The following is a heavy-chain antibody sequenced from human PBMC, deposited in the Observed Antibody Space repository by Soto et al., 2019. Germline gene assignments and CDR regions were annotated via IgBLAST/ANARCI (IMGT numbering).Heavy chain of an antibody. CDR2: IYYSGST. D-gene: IGHD3-22*01. V-gene: IGHV4-59*12. Sequence: SETLSLTCTVSGGSISSYYWSWIRQPPGKGLEWIGYIYYSGSTNYNPSLKSRVTISVDTSKNQFSLKLSSVTAADTAVYYCARVRREYDNSGPVDYWGQGTLLTVSS. CDR1: GGSISSYY. CDR3: ARVRREYDNSGPVDY. J-gene: IGHJ4*02.